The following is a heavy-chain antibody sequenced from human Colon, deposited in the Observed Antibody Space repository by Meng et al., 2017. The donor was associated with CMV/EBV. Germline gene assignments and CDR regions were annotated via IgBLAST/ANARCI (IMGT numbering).Heavy chain of an antibody. D-gene: IGHD1-26*01. Sequence: GSLSLTCTVSGDSVNSGAYYWSWIRQPPGKGLEWIGYIYSRGSSSYNPSLESRVTLSIDTSKNQFALRLTSVTAADTAVYYCARDARGSYYFDYWGQGTLVTVSS. CDR3: ARDARGSYYFDY. V-gene: IGHV4-61*08. CDR1: GDSVNSGAYY. J-gene: IGHJ4*02. CDR2: IYSRGSS.